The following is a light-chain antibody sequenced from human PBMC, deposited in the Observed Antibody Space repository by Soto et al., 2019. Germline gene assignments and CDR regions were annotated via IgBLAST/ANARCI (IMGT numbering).Light chain of an antibody. Sequence: QSVLTQPASVSGSPGQSITISCTGTSSDVGGYNSVSWYQQHPGKAPKLMIYNVSNRPSGVSNRFSGSKSGNTASLTISGLQAEDEADYYCSSYPSIRTYVFGTGTKVTVL. J-gene: IGLJ1*01. V-gene: IGLV2-14*01. CDR1: SSDVGGYNS. CDR2: NVS. CDR3: SSYPSIRTYV.